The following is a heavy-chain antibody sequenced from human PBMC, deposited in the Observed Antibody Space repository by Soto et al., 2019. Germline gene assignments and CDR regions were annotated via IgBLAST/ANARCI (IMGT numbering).Heavy chain of an antibody. CDR1: GGSISSGGYY. CDR2: IYYSGST. V-gene: IGHV4-61*08. D-gene: IGHD3-10*02. Sequence: PSETLSLTCTVSGGSISSGGYYWSWIRQHPGKGLEWIGYIYYSGSTNYNPSLKSRVTISVDTSKNQFSLKLSSVTAADTAVYYCARARFGELVDYWGQGTLVTVSS. CDR3: ARARFGELVDY. J-gene: IGHJ4*02.